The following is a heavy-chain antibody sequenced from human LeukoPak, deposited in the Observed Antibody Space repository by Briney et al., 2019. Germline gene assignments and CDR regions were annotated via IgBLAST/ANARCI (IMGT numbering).Heavy chain of an antibody. CDR1: GYTFTSYG. D-gene: IGHD6-13*01. V-gene: IGHV1-18*01. Sequence: GASVKVSCKASGYTFTSYGISWVRQAPGQGLEWMGWISAYNGNTNYAQKLQGRVTMTTDTSTSTAYMKLRSLRSDDTAVYYCAREAAETFYYYYGMDVWGQGTTVTVSS. CDR3: AREAAETFYYYYGMDV. J-gene: IGHJ6*02. CDR2: ISAYNGNT.